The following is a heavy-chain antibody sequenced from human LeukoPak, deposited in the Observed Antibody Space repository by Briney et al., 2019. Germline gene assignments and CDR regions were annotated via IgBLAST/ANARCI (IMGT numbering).Heavy chain of an antibody. CDR1: GGTFSSYA. V-gene: IGHV1-69*13. D-gene: IGHD2-2*01. CDR3: ARGLSTTINWFDP. J-gene: IGHJ5*02. CDR2: IIPIFGTA. Sequence: GASVKVSCKASGGTFSSYAISWVRQAPGQGLEWMGGIIPIFGTANYAQKFQGRVTITADESTSTTYMELSSLRSGDTAVYYCARGLSTTINWFDPWGQGTLVTVSS.